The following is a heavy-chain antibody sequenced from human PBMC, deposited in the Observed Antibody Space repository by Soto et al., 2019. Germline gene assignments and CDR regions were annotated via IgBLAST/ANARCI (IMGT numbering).Heavy chain of an antibody. D-gene: IGHD2-15*01. Sequence: QVPLVQSGAEVKKPGASVKVSCKASGYTFTGYYMHWVRQAPGQGPEWRGWINPNSGGTNYAQKFQGWVTMTRDTSISTAYMELSRLRADDTAVYYCARGGKPSDRNLIFYYYGRDVWGQGTTVTVSS. CDR3: ARGGKPSDRNLIFYYYGRDV. CDR2: INPNSGGT. CDR1: GYTFTGYY. J-gene: IGHJ6*02. V-gene: IGHV1-2*04.